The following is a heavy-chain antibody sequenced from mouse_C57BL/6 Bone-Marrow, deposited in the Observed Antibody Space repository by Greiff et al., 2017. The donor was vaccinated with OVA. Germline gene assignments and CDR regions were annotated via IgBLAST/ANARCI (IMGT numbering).Heavy chain of an antibody. CDR2: IYPRSGNT. Sequence: QVQLKESGAELARPGASVKLSCKASGYTFTSYGISWVKQRTGQGLEWIGEIYPRSGNTYYNEKFKGKATLTADKSSSTAYMELRSLTSEDSAVYFCARGDSNSLYAMDYWGQGTSVTVSS. D-gene: IGHD2-5*01. J-gene: IGHJ4*01. V-gene: IGHV1-81*01. CDR1: GYTFTSYG. CDR3: ARGDSNSLYAMDY.